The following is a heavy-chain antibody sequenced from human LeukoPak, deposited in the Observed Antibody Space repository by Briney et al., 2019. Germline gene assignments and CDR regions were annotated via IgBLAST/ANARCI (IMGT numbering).Heavy chain of an antibody. Sequence: SETLSPTCALSGDCFSTHYWAWVPQSPGKGLKGIGYISHMRRTNYTPSLNRRVSISIDTSKNQFSLKLGSVTAADTAVYYCARDLVTVTKGFDSWGQGTM. CDR2: ISHMRRT. J-gene: IGHJ3*02. V-gene: IGHV4-59*11. D-gene: IGHD4-17*01. CDR3: ARDLVTVTKGFDS. CDR1: GDCFSTHY.